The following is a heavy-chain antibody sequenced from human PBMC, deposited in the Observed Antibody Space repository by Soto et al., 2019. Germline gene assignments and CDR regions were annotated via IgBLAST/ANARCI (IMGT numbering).Heavy chain of an antibody. CDR1: GYSFTSYW. Sequence: PGESLKISCKGSGYSFTSYWIGWVRQMPGKGLEWMGIIYPGDSDTRYSPSFQGQVTISADKSISTAYLQWSSLKASDTAMYYCAIQYSSVNYYYYYYMDVWGKGTTVTVSS. V-gene: IGHV5-51*01. CDR2: IYPGDSDT. CDR3: AIQYSSVNYYYYYYMDV. D-gene: IGHD6-25*01. J-gene: IGHJ6*03.